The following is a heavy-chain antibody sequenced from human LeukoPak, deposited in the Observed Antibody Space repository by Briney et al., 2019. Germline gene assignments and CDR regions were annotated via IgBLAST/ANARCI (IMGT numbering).Heavy chain of an antibody. J-gene: IGHJ4*02. CDR2: IIPIFGTA. D-gene: IGHD1-7*01. V-gene: IGHV1-69*01. CDR1: GGTFSSYA. Sequence: ASVKVSCKASGGTFSSYAISWVRQAPGQGLEWMGGIIPIFGTANYAQKFQGRVTITADESTSTAYMELSSLRSEDTAVYYCARFGTTSHYFDYWGQGTLVTVSS. CDR3: ARFGTTSHYFDY.